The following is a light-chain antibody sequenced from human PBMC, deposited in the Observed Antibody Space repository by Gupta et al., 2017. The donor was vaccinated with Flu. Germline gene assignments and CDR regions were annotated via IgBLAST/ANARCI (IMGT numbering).Light chain of an antibody. CDR1: QSVSSY. Sequence: EIVLTQSPATLSLSPGESATLSCRASQSVSSYLAWYQQKPGQAPRLLIYDASNRATGIPARFSGSGSETDFTLTISILEPDDVAVYYCQQRSNWPPSLTFGGGTKVDLK. CDR3: QQRSNWPPSLT. V-gene: IGKV3-11*01. CDR2: DAS. J-gene: IGKJ4*01.